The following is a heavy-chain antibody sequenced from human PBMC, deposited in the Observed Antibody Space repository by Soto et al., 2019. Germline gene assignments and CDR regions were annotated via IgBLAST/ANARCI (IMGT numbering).Heavy chain of an antibody. CDR2: ISCSSSYI. J-gene: IGHJ6*01. CDR1: GFTFSIYS. CDR3: ARYRVLTAMVSGKYYYGMDV. D-gene: IGHD5-18*01. Sequence: PAGSLRLSCAASGFTFSIYSMNCVRQAPGKGLEWVSSISCSSSYIYYADSVKGRFTISRDNAKNSLYLQMNSLRAEDTAVYYCARYRVLTAMVSGKYYYGMDVWGQGTTVTVSS. V-gene: IGHV3-21*01.